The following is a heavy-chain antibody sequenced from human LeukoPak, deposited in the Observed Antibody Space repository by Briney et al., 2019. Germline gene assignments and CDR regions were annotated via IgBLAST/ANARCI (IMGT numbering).Heavy chain of an antibody. CDR3: AKAVGRISWSFDY. J-gene: IGHJ4*02. V-gene: IGHV3-74*01. CDR2: ISSDESIT. D-gene: IGHD6-13*01. Sequence: PGGSLRLSCAASGFTFSNYWMHWVRQAPGKGLVWVSRISSDESITSYADSVKGRFTISRDNSESTLYLQMDSLRGDDAAVYYCAKAVGRISWSFDYWGQGALVTVSS. CDR1: GFTFSNYW.